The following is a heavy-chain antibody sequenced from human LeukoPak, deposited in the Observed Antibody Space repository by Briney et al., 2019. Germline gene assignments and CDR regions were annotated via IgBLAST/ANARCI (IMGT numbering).Heavy chain of an antibody. CDR3: ARDLGDYGGNPGGFDY. J-gene: IGHJ4*02. CDR2: ISAYNGNT. Sequence: ASVKVSCKASGYTFTSYGISWVRQAPGQGLEWMGWISAYNGNTNYAQKLQGRVTMTTDTSTSTAYMELRSLRSDDTAVYYCARDLGDYGGNPGGFDYWGQGTLVTVSS. CDR1: GYTFTSYG. V-gene: IGHV1-18*01. D-gene: IGHD4-23*01.